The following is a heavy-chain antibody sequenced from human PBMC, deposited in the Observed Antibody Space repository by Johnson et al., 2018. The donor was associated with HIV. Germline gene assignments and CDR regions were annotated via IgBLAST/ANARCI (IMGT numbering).Heavy chain of an antibody. J-gene: IGHJ3*02. D-gene: IGHD5-12*01. V-gene: IGHV3-74*02. CDR2: INSDGSST. CDR1: GFTFDDYA. Sequence: VQLVESGGGLMQPGGSLRLSCAASGFTFDDYAIHWVRQAPGKGLEWVSRINSDGSSTSYADSVKGRFTISRDNAKNTLYLQMNSLRAGDTAVYYCARVFRGGATPAFDIWGQGTMVTVSS. CDR3: ARVFRGGATPAFDI.